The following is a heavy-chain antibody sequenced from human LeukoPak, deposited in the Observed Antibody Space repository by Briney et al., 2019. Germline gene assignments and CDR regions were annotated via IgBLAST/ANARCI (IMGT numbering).Heavy chain of an antibody. J-gene: IGHJ4*02. D-gene: IGHD6-13*01. Sequence: PSETLSLTCSVSGGSINSHYWSWIRQPPGKRLEWLGYIFNTGNTNYNPSLASRVTMSVDTCRAQFFVRLSPVTAADTAIYYCASRPAGTTWYGVFDYWSQGTLVTVSS. CDR2: IFNTGNT. CDR3: ASRPAGTTWYGVFDY. V-gene: IGHV4-59*11. CDR1: GGSINSHY.